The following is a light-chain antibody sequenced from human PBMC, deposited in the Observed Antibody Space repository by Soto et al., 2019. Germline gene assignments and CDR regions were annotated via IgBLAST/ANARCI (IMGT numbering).Light chain of an antibody. CDR2: EGS. CDR1: SSDVGSYNL. J-gene: IGLJ2*01. V-gene: IGLV2-23*01. CDR3: CSYAGSSTEV. Sequence: QSALTQPASVSGSPGQSITISCTGTSSDVGSYNLVSWYQQHPGKAPKLMIYEGSKRPSGVSNRFSGSKSGNTASLTISGLQADDEAYYYCCSYAGSSTEVFGGGTKLTVL.